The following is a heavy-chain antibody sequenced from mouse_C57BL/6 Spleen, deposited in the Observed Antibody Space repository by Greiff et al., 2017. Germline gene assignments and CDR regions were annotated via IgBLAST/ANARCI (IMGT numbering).Heavy chain of an antibody. CDR1: GFTFSSYA. CDR3: AREAYDGYYQGFDV. CDR2: ISDGGSYT. V-gene: IGHV5-4*01. J-gene: IGHJ1*03. D-gene: IGHD2-3*01. Sequence: EVTLVESGGGLVKPGGSLKLSCAASGFTFSSYAMSWVRQTPEKRLEWVATISDGGSYTYYPDNVKGRFTISRDNAKNNLYLQMSHLKSEDTAMYYCAREAYDGYYQGFDVWGTGTTVTVSS.